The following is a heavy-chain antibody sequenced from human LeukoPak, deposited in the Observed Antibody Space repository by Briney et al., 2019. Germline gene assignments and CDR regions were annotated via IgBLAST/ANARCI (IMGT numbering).Heavy chain of an antibody. CDR3: ARDSGSYSYYYYGMDV. V-gene: IGHV1-24*01. CDR2: FDPEDGET. CDR1: GYTLTELS. Sequence: ASVKVSCKVSGYTLTELSMHWVRRAPGKGLEWMGGFDPEDGETIYAQKFQGRVTMTEDTSTDTAYMELRSLRSDDTAVYYCARDSGSYSYYYYGMDVWGQGTTVTVSS. J-gene: IGHJ6*02. D-gene: IGHD1-26*01.